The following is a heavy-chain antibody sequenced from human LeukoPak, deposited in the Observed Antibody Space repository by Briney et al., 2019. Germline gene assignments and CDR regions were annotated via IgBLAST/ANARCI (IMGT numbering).Heavy chain of an antibody. V-gene: IGHV1-3*01. CDR2: INAGNGNT. D-gene: IGHD2-2*01. Sequence: GASVKVSCEASGYTFTSYAMHWVRQAPGQRLEWMGWINAGNGNTKYSQKFQGRVTITRDTSASTAYMELSSLRSEDTAVYYCARAIVVVPAAMAGLYNWFDPWGQGTLVTVSS. J-gene: IGHJ5*02. CDR1: GYTFTSYA. CDR3: ARAIVVVPAAMAGLYNWFDP.